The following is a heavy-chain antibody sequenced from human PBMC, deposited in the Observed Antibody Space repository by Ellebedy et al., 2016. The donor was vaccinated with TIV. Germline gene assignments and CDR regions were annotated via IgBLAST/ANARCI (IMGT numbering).Heavy chain of an antibody. CDR2: ISNTGSTI. Sequence: GESLKISCAASGYIFTDYPITWIRQAPGKGLEWISHISNTGSTIYYADSVKGRFTISRDNAKNSLYLQMSSLRADDTAVYYCARDRRGYYGSGSYFYWYFDLWGRGTLVTVSS. CDR3: ARDRRGYYGSGSYFYWYFDL. V-gene: IGHV3-11*01. J-gene: IGHJ2*01. D-gene: IGHD3-10*01. CDR1: GYIFTDYP.